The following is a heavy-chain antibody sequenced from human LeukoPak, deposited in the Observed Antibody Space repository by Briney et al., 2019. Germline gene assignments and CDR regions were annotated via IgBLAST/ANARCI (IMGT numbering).Heavy chain of an antibody. V-gene: IGHV4-39*01. D-gene: IGHD3-22*01. CDR3: ARKAYYYYDSSGYYDAFDI. CDR1: GGSISSSSYY. J-gene: IGHJ3*02. Sequence: PSETLSLTCSVSGGSISSSSYYWGWIRQPPGKGLEWIGSISYSGSTYHTPSLRSRVTISVDTSKNQFSLKLSSVTAADTAVYYCARKAYYYYDSSGYYDAFDIWGQGTMVTVSS. CDR2: ISYSGST.